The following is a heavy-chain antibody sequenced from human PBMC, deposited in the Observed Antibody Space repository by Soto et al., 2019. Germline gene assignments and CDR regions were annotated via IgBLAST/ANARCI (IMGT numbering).Heavy chain of an antibody. J-gene: IGHJ3*02. CDR1: GFTFSSYG. V-gene: IGHV3-30*18. CDR2: ISYDGSNK. D-gene: IGHD2-2*01. Sequence: GGSLRLSCAASGFTFSSYGMHWVRQAPGKGLEWVAVISYDGSNKYYADSVKGRFTISRDNSKNTLYLQMNSLRAEDTAVYYCAKDFRFIYCSSTSCYGNDAFDIWGQGTMVTVSS. CDR3: AKDFRFIYCSSTSCYGNDAFDI.